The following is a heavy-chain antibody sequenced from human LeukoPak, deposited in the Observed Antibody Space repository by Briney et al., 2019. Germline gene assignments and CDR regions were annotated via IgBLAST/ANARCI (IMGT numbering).Heavy chain of an antibody. CDR1: GFSFSTYW. V-gene: IGHV3-7*01. CDR3: AKSIRGLPGAFDI. J-gene: IGHJ3*02. CDR2: IRQDGSEK. Sequence: GGSLRLSCETSGFSFSTYWMSWVRQPPGEGLEWVANIRQDGSEKYYVDSVKGRFTISRDIAKQSVFLQMNSLRAEDTAVYYCAKSIRGLPGAFDIWGQGTMVTVST. D-gene: IGHD3-16*01.